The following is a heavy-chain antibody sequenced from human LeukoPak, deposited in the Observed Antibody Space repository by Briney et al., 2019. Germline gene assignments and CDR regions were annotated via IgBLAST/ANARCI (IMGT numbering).Heavy chain of an antibody. D-gene: IGHD2-21*02. CDR2: ISRTGTTI. Sequence: GGSLRLSCAASGFTFNSYTMNCVRQAPGKGLEWISYISRTGTTIYYADSVKGRFTISRDNAKNSLYLQMNSLRSEDTGLYFCARDLGSGDHGILVWGQGTLLTVSS. CDR1: GFTFNSYT. CDR3: ARDLGSGDHGILV. V-gene: IGHV3-48*01. J-gene: IGHJ4*02.